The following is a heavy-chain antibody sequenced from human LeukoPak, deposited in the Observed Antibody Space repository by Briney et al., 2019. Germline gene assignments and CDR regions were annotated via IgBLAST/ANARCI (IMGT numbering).Heavy chain of an antibody. J-gene: IGHJ6*02. CDR2: IYYSGST. Sequence: PSETLSLTCTVSGGSISSSSYYWGWIRQPPGKGLEWIGSIYYSGSTNYNPSLKSRVTISVDTSKNQFSLKLSSVTAADTAVYYCARAIATHYYYYGMDVWGQGTTVTVSS. CDR3: ARAIATHYYYYGMDV. CDR1: GGSISSSSYY. V-gene: IGHV4-39*07. D-gene: IGHD1-26*01.